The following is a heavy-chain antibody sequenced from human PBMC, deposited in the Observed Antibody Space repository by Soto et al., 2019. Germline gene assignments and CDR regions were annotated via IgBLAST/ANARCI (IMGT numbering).Heavy chain of an antibody. CDR2: IYHIGST. CDR1: GGSVSSSNW. CDR3: ARVGGLNWFAP. J-gene: IGHJ5*02. V-gene: IGHV4-4*02. Sequence: SETLSLTCAVSGGSVSSSNWWTWVRQSPGKGLEWIGDIYHIGSTDYNPSLRGRVTISVDKSNNQFSLTLKYVTAADTAVYYCARVGGLNWFAPWGQGTLVTVSS.